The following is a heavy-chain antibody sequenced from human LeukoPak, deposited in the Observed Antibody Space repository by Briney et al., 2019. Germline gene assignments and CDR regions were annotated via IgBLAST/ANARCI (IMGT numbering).Heavy chain of an antibody. D-gene: IGHD2-2*01. CDR3: AKDKEYQLLFDY. CDR2: ISGSGGST. J-gene: IGHJ4*02. V-gene: IGHV3-23*01. Sequence: GGSLRLSCAASGFTFSSYAMSWVRQAPGRGLEWVSAISGSGGSTYYADSVKGRFTISRDNSKNTLYLQMNSLRAEDTAVYYCAKDKEYQLLFDYWGQGTLVTVSS. CDR1: GFTFSSYA.